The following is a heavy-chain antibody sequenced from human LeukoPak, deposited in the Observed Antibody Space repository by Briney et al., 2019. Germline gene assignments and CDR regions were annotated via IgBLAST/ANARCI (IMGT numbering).Heavy chain of an antibody. V-gene: IGHV3-23*01. CDR3: AKDKVAAAGNRKQDYYYGMDV. CDR1: GFTFSSYA. Sequence: GGSLRLSCAASGFTFSSYAMNWVRQAPGKGLEWVSAISGSGGSTNYADSVKGRFTISRDNSKNTLYLQMNSLRAEDTAVYYCAKDKVAAAGNRKQDYYYGMDVWGQGTTVTVSS. D-gene: IGHD6-13*01. J-gene: IGHJ6*02. CDR2: ISGSGGST.